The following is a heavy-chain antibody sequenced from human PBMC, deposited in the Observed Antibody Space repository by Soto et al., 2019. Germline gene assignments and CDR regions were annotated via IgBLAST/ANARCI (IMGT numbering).Heavy chain of an antibody. J-gene: IGHJ6*02. CDR2: ISYDGSNK. CDR1: GLTFSTAW. CDR3: ARDSSSWGYYYYYYGMDV. V-gene: IGHV3-30-3*01. D-gene: IGHD6-13*01. Sequence: PGGSLRLSCAVSGLTFSTAWINWVRQAPGKGLEWVAVISYDGSNKYYADPVKGRFTISRDNSKNTLYLQMNSLRAEDTAVYYCARDSSSWGYYYYYYGMDVWGQGTTVTVSS.